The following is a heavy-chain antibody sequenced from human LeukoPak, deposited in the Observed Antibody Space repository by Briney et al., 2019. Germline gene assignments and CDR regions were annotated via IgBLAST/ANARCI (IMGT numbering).Heavy chain of an antibody. Sequence: HPGGSLRLSCSASGFTFSTYAMSWVRQAPGKGLEWVSTITGSGGSKYYADSVKGRFTISRDNSKNTVYLQMNSLSRDDTAVYYCAKFSRADGPIYWGQGTLVTVSS. CDR1: GFTFSTYA. CDR3: AKFSRADGPIY. CDR2: ITGSGGSK. J-gene: IGHJ4*02. V-gene: IGHV3-23*01. D-gene: IGHD3-10*01.